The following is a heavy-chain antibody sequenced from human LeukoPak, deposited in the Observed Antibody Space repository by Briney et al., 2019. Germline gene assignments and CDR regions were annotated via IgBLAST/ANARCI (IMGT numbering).Heavy chain of an antibody. D-gene: IGHD5-18*01. CDR3: ASSEWIQHFDY. V-gene: IGHV4-34*01. CDR2: IYYSGST. CDR1: GGSFSGYY. J-gene: IGHJ4*02. Sequence: SETLSLTCAVYGGSFSGYYWSWIRQPPGKGLEWIASIYYSGSTYYSPSLKSRVTISVDTSKNQFSLKLSSVTAADTAVYYCASSEWIQHFDYWGQGTLVTVSS.